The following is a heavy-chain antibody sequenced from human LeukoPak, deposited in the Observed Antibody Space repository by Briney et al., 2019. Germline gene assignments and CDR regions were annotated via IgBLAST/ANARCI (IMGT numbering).Heavy chain of an antibody. CDR2: VYHSGST. V-gene: IGHV4-38-2*02. J-gene: IGHJ4*02. D-gene: IGHD1-26*01. CDR1: SYSITSGYY. Sequence: PSETLSLTCTVSSYSITSGYYWGCIRQTPGKGLEWIGSVYHSGSTYYNPSLKSRVTISVDTSKNQFSLKLSSVTPADTAVYYCASDSGSYYYFDYWGQGSLVTVSS. CDR3: ASDSGSYYYFDY.